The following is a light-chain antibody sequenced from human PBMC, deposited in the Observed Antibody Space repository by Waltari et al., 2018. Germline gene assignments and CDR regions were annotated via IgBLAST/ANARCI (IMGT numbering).Light chain of an antibody. V-gene: IGLV2-14*03. Sequence: QSALTQPASVSGSPGPSIPLSCTGTSNDVGSYNYVSWYQQHPGKVPKLMIYDVTKRPSGISYRFSGSKSGNTASLTISGLQAEDEADYYCSSYTTDSTYVFGTGTKVTVL. CDR3: SSYTTDSTYV. J-gene: IGLJ1*01. CDR2: DVT. CDR1: SNDVGSYNY.